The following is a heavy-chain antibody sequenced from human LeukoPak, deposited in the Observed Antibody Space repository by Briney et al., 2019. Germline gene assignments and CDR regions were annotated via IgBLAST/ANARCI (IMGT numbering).Heavy chain of an antibody. CDR1: GFTFSRYS. Sequence: PGGSLRLSCAASGFTFSRYSMNWVRQAPGKGLEWVSYISRSSSTIYYADSVKGRFTISRDDAKNSLYLQMNSPRAEDTAVFYCAREEGATIFDYWGQGTLVTVSS. CDR3: AREEGATIFDY. V-gene: IGHV3-48*01. J-gene: IGHJ4*02. D-gene: IGHD1-26*01. CDR2: ISRSSSTI.